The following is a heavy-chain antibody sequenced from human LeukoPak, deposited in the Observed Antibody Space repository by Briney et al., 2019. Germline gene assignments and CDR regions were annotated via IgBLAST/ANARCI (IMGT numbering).Heavy chain of an antibody. CDR2: IWYDGSNK. D-gene: IGHD1-26*01. CDR3: ARDYSGTNSWQDY. Sequence: GGSLRLSCAASGFTFSSYGMHWVRQAPGKGLEWVAVIWYDGSNKYYADSVKGRFTISRDNSKNTLYLQMDSLRAEDTAAYYCARDYSGTNSWQDYWGQGTLVTVSS. V-gene: IGHV3-33*01. CDR1: GFTFSSYG. J-gene: IGHJ4*02.